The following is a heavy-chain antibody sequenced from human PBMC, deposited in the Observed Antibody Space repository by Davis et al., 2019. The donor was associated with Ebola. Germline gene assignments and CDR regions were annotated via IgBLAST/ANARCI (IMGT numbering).Heavy chain of an antibody. D-gene: IGHD3-10*01. J-gene: IGHJ4*02. V-gene: IGHV4-59*01. CDR3: ARDIGEIHY. Sequence: MPSETLSLTCTVSGDSISSYYWSWIRQPPGKGLEYFGYVHYSGSPNYNPSLKSRVTISVDTSKNQFSLKLSSVTAADTAVYYCARDIGEIHYWGQGTLVTVSS. CDR2: VHYSGSP. CDR1: GDSISSYY.